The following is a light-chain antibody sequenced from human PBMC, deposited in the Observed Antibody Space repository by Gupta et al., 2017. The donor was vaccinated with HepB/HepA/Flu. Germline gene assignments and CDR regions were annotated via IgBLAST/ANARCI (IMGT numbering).Light chain of an antibody. CDR1: SSDVGAYKY. CDR2: EVS. J-gene: IGLJ2*01. V-gene: IGLV2-8*01. CDR3: SSSAGSNTLI. Sequence: QSALPQPPSASGSLRQSVPISCPGSSSDVGAYKYVSWFQQHPGKVPKLIIYEVSKRPSGVPDRFSGSKSGNTASLTVSGLQAEDEADYYCSSSAGSNTLIFGVGTKLTVL.